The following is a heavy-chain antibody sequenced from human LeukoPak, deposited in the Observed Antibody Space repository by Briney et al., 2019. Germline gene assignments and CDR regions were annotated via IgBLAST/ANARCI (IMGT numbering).Heavy chain of an antibody. CDR3: ARWRLDGSSWYHFDY. CDR1: GGSISSHY. D-gene: IGHD6-13*01. Sequence: SETLSLTCTVSGGSISSHYWGWIRQPPGKGLEWIGYIYYSGSTNYNPSLKSRVTISVDTSKNQFSLKLSSVTAADTAVYYCARWRLDGSSWYHFDYWGQGTLVTVSS. V-gene: IGHV4-59*11. CDR2: IYYSGST. J-gene: IGHJ4*02.